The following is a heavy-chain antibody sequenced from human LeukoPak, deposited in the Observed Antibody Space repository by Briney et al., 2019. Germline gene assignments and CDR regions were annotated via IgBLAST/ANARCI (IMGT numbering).Heavy chain of an antibody. CDR3: ARDPLWFGTKFDY. Sequence: EASVKVSCKASGYTFTSYDINWVRQATGQGLGWMGWMNPNSGNTGYAQKFQGRVTMTRNTSISTAYMELSSLRSEDTAVYYCARDPLWFGTKFDYWGQGTLVTVSS. J-gene: IGHJ4*02. V-gene: IGHV1-8*01. D-gene: IGHD3-10*01. CDR1: GYTFTSYD. CDR2: MNPNSGNT.